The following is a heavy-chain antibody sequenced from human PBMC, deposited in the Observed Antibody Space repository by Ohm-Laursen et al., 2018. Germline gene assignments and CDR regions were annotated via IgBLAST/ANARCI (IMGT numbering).Heavy chain of an antibody. D-gene: IGHD4-17*01. J-gene: IGHJ4*02. CDR2: IYYSGST. V-gene: IGHV4-61*01. CDR1: GGSVSSGSYY. CDR3: ARGAPSFTVTTDYFDY. Sequence: SDTLSLTCTVSGGSVSSGSYYWSWIRQPPGKGLEWIGYIYYSGSTNYNPSLKSRVTISVDTSKNQFSLKLSSVTAADTAGYFCARGAPSFTVTTDYFDYWGQGTRVTVSS.